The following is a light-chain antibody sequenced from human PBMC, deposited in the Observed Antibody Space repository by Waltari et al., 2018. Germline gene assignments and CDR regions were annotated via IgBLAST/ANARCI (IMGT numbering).Light chain of an antibody. CDR2: AAS. Sequence: DIQMTQSPSSLSASVGDRVTITCRASQGISPWLAWYQQKPGKAPQLLIYAASTLQSGVPSRFSGSGSGTDFTLTISNLQPEDFATYYCQQGSIFPRTFGQGTKVEIQ. V-gene: IGKV1-12*01. J-gene: IGKJ1*01. CDR3: QQGSIFPRT. CDR1: QGISPW.